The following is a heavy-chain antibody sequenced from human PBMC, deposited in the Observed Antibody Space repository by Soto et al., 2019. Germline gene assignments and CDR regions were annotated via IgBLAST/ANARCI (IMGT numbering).Heavy chain of an antibody. CDR3: AKDRIAVAGIFDY. D-gene: IGHD6-19*01. CDR2: ISYDGSNK. J-gene: IGHJ4*02. CDR1: GFTCSSSG. V-gene: IGHV3-30*18. Sequence: SLILSCAASGFTCSSSGMHWVRQAPGKGLEWVAVISYDGSNKYYADSVKCRFTISRDNSKNTLYLQMNSLRAEDTAVYYCAKDRIAVAGIFDYWGQGTLVTVYS.